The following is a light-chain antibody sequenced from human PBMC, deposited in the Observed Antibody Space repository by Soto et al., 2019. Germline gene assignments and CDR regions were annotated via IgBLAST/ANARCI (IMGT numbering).Light chain of an antibody. V-gene: IGLV2-14*01. CDR3: TSYTSSSTWV. J-gene: IGLJ3*02. Sequence: QSVLTQPASVSGSPGQSITIPCTGTSGDVGGYNYVSWYQQHPDKAPKLMIYEVSNRPSGVSNRFSGSKSGNTASLTISGLQAEDEADYYCTSYTSSSTWVFGGGTKLTVL. CDR2: EVS. CDR1: SGDVGGYNY.